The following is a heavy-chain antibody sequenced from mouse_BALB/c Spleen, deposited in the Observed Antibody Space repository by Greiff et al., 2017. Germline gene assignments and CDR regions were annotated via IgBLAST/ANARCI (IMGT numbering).Heavy chain of an antibody. Sequence: EVQLQESGPSLVKPSQTLSLTCSVTGDSITSGYWNWIRKFPGNKLEYMGYISYSGSTYYNPSLKSRISITRDTSKNQYYLQLNSVTTEDTATYYCARPATLSYYYAMDYWGQGTSVTVSS. CDR3: ARPATLSYYYAMDY. CDR2: ISYSGST. CDR1: GDSITSGY. V-gene: IGHV3-8*02. J-gene: IGHJ4*01. D-gene: IGHD6-1*01.